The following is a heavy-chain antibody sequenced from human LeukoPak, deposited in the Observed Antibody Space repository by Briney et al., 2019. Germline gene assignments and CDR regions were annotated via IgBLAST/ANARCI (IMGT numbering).Heavy chain of an antibody. D-gene: IGHD3-9*01. J-gene: IGHJ4*02. CDR1: GYTFTGYY. CDR2: INPNSGGT. V-gene: IGHV1-2*02. CDR3: AGLRYFDWLPFDY. Sequence: GASVKVSCKASGYTFTGYYMHWVRQAPGQGLEWMGWINPNSGGTNYAQKFQGRVTMTRDTSISTAYMELSRLRSDDTAVYYCAGLRYFDWLPFDYWGQGTLVTVSS.